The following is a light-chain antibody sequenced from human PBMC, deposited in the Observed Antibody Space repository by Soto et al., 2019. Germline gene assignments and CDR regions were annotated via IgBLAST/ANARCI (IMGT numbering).Light chain of an antibody. CDR2: RAS. Sequence: EIVMTQSPATLSVSPGERATLSCRASQSVDSNLVWYQQKPGQSPRVLIFRASTRASGIPARFSGSGSGTEFTLTISSLQSEDFAVYYCQQYHHWPPITFGQGTRLEIK. J-gene: IGKJ5*01. CDR1: QSVDSN. CDR3: QQYHHWPPIT. V-gene: IGKV3-15*01.